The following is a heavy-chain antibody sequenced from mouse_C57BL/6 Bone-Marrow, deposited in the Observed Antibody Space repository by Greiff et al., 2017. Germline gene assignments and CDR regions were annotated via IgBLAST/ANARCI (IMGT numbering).Heavy chain of an antibody. Sequence: QVQLQQSGPELVKPGASVKISCKASGYAFSSSWMNWVKQRPGKGLEWIGRIYPGDGDTNYNGKFKGKATLTADKSSSTAYMRLSSLTSEDSAVYFCATNWDDYWGQGTTLTVSS. J-gene: IGHJ2*01. V-gene: IGHV1-82*01. CDR2: IYPGDGDT. CDR1: GYAFSSSW. CDR3: ATNWDDY. D-gene: IGHD4-1*01.